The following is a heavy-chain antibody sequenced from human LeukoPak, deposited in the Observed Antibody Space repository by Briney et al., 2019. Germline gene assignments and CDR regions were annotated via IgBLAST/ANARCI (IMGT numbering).Heavy chain of an antibody. V-gene: IGHV4-61*05. CDR3: ARAEGYCSSTSCYIYFDY. D-gene: IGHD2-2*02. J-gene: IGHJ4*02. Sequence: PSETLSLTCTVSGGSISSSSYYWSWIRQPPGKGLEWIGYIYYSGSTNYNPSLKSRVTISVDTSKNQFSLKLSSVTAADTAVYYCARAEGYCSSTSCYIYFDYWGQGTLVTVSS. CDR2: IYYSGST. CDR1: GGSISSSSYY.